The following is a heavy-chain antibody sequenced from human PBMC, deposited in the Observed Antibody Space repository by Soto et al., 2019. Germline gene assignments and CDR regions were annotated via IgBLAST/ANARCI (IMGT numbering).Heavy chain of an antibody. V-gene: IGHV1-2*02. CDR1: ENTFIGYY. Sequence: ASVKVSCKASENTFIGYYLHWVRQAPGQGLEWMGWISPYSGGTDSAQKFQGRVTLTRDTSTRTVYMELSRLTSDDTAVYYCAWGGPTPIFYHWGQGALVTISS. J-gene: IGHJ4*02. CDR2: ISPYSGGT. D-gene: IGHD3-3*01. CDR3: AWGGPTPIFYH.